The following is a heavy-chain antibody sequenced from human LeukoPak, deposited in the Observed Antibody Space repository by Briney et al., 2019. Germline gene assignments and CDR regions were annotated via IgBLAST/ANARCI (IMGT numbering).Heavy chain of an antibody. CDR2: IKSKTDGGTT. D-gene: IGHD4-11*01. J-gene: IGHJ4*02. CDR1: GFTFSNAW. V-gene: IGHV3-15*01. CDR3: ITDLGTTTVTGYYFDY. Sequence: GGSLRLSCAASGFTFSNAWMSWVRQAPGKGLEWVGRIKSKTDGGTTDYAAPVKVRFTISRDDSKTTLFLQMNSLKTEDTAVYYCITDLGTTTVTGYYFDYWGQGTLVTVSS.